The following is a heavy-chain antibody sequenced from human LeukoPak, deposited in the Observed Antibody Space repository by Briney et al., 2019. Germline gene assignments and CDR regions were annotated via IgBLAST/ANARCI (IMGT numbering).Heavy chain of an antibody. D-gene: IGHD3-3*01. V-gene: IGHV3-20*04. Sequence: PGGSLRLSCAASGFTFDDYGMSWVRQDPGKGLEWVSGINWDGVSTGYADSVKGRFTISRDNAKNSLYLQMNSLRAEDTALYYCARGTYDGYFDYWGQGTLVTVSS. CDR3: ARGTYDGYFDY. CDR1: GFTFDDYG. J-gene: IGHJ4*02. CDR2: INWDGVST.